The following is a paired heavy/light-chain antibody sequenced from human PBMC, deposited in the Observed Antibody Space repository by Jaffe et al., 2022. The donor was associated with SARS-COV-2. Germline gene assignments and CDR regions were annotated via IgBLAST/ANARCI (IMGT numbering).Heavy chain of an antibody. V-gene: IGHV3-30*03. J-gene: IGHJ5*02. CDR1: GFTFSTYG. CDR2: LSVDGRKV. Sequence: QMVESGGGVVQPGTSLRLSCEGSGFTFSTYGMHWVRQAPGKGLEWVAVLSVDGRKVDYAESVKGRFTISRDNSRRMLYLQMDGLARDDSAVYYCARGSPLPDLWGQGTLVTVSS. CDR3: ARGSPLPDL.
Light chain of an antibody. Sequence: EIVVTQFPATLSLSPGDSATLSCRASQTVDRHLAWYQLKPGQTPRLLFFGSYSRATGIPARFSASGSGTEFTLTISSLQSEDFAVYLCQQYYDWYTFGQGTRLEIK. V-gene: IGKV3-15*01. CDR3: QQYYDWYT. CDR1: QTVDRH. CDR2: GSY. J-gene: IGKJ2*01.